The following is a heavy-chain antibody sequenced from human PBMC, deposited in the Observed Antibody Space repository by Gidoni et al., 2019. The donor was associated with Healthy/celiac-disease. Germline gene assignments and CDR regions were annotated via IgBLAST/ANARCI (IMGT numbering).Heavy chain of an antibody. D-gene: IGHD7-27*01. CDR2: ISYDGSNN. V-gene: IGHV3-30-3*01. CDR1: GFTFSSYA. CDR3: ARDLTALFHY. Sequence: QVQLVESGGGVGQPGRSLRPSCAADGFTFSSYAMHWVRQATGKGLEWVAVISYDGSNNSYADSVKGRFTISRDNSKNTLYLQMNSLRAEDTAVYYCARDLTALFHYWGQGTLVTVSS. J-gene: IGHJ4*02.